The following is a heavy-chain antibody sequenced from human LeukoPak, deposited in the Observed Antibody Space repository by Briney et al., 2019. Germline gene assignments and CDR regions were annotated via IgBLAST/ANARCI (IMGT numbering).Heavy chain of an antibody. CDR1: GVNFSSYW. CDR3: ARPRGCGSARCNNFDY. J-gene: IGHJ4*02. V-gene: IGHV3-7*01. D-gene: IGHD2-2*01. CDR2: MDEYGSDI. Sequence: GGSLRLSCAVSGVNFSSYWMSWVRQAPGKGLEWVAIMDEYGSDIFYVESVKGRFIISRANARNSLYLQMNNLRAEDTAVYYCARPRGCGSARCNNFDYWGQGTLVTVSS.